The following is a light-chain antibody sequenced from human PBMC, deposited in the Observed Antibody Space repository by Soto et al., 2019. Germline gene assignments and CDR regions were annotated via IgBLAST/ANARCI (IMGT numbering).Light chain of an antibody. V-gene: IGLV2-14*01. J-gene: IGLJ1*01. CDR3: SSYTSSSTLYV. Sequence: QSALTQPASVSGSPGQSITISCTGTNSDVGGYNYVSWYQLHPGKAPKLMIFDVSNRPSGVSNRFSGSKSGNTASLTISGLQTKDEADYYCSSYTSSSTLYVFGTGTKVTVL. CDR1: NSDVGGYNY. CDR2: DVS.